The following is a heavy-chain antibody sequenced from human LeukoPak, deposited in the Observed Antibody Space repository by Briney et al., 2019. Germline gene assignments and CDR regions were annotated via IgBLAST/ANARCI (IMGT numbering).Heavy chain of an antibody. D-gene: IGHD6-13*01. J-gene: IGHJ5*02. CDR3: AREPTSSIAAVFAAAGIDWFDP. Sequence: TGGSLRLSCAASGFTFSSYAMTWVRQAPGKGLEWVAVISYDGGNKYYADSVKGRLTISRDNSKNTLYLQMNSLRAEDTAVYYCAREPTSSIAAVFAAAGIDWFDPWGQGTLVTVSS. CDR2: ISYDGGNK. CDR1: GFTFSSYA. V-gene: IGHV3-30*04.